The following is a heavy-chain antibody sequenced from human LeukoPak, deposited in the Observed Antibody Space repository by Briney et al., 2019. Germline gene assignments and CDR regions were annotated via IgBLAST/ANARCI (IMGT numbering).Heavy chain of an antibody. Sequence: GGSLRLSCAASGFPLSPNYRRWARQAPVKELEWVSIIHYDVSSYYADSVKGRFTISRDNSKNTVYLQMSRLRAEDTAVYYCARDRHYYDTSGDRSYFFDYWGHGTLVIVSS. CDR1: GFPLSPNY. V-gene: IGHV3-53*01. CDR2: IHYDVSS. D-gene: IGHD3-22*01. CDR3: ARDRHYYDTSGDRSYFFDY. J-gene: IGHJ4*01.